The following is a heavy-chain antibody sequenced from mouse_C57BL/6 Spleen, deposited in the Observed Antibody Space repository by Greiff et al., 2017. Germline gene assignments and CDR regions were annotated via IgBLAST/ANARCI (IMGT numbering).Heavy chain of an antibody. CDR1: GYAFSSSW. V-gene: IGHV1-82*01. CDR3: ARRDDDYDFAY. D-gene: IGHD2-4*01. J-gene: IGHJ3*01. Sequence: QVQLQQSGPELVKPGASVKISCKASGYAFSSSWMNWVKQRPGKGLEWIGRIYPGDGDTNYNGKFKGKATLTADKSSSTAYMQLSSLTSEDSAVYFCARRDDDYDFAYWGQGTMVTVSA. CDR2: IYPGDGDT.